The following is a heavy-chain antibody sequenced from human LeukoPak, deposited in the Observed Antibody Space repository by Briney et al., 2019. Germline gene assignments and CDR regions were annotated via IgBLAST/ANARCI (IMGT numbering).Heavy chain of an antibody. CDR2: MNPNSGNT. Sequence: ASVKVSCKASGYTFTSYDINWVRQATGQGLEWMGWMNPNSGNTGCAQKFQGRVTMTRNTSISTAYMELSSLRSEDTAVYYCARGGIAAAGYGMDVWGQGTTVTVSS. CDR3: ARGGIAAAGYGMDV. CDR1: GYTFTSYD. D-gene: IGHD6-13*01. J-gene: IGHJ6*02. V-gene: IGHV1-8*01.